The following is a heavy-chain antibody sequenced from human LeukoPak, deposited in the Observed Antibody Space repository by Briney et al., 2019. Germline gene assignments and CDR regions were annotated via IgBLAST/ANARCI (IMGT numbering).Heavy chain of an antibody. CDR2: ISAYNGNT. V-gene: IGHV1-18*01. CDR1: GYTFTSYA. CDR3: ARDASSNWFDP. Sequence: ASVNVSCKASGYTFTSYAISWVRQAPGQGLEWMGWISAYNGNTNYAQKLQGRVTMTTDTSTSTAYMELRSLRSDDTAVYYCARDASSNWFDPWGQGTLVTVSS. J-gene: IGHJ5*02.